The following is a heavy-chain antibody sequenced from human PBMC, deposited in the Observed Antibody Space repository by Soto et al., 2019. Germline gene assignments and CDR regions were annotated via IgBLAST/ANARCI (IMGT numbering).Heavy chain of an antibody. CDR2: ISYDGSNK. Sequence: QVQLVESGGGVVQPGRSLRLSCAASGFTFSSYGMHWVRQAPGKGLEWVAVISYDGSNKYYTDSVKGRFTISRDNSKNTLYLQMNSLRAEDTAVYYCAKDDPERWGQGTLVTVSS. CDR3: AKDDPER. V-gene: IGHV3-30*18. CDR1: GFTFSSYG. J-gene: IGHJ1*01.